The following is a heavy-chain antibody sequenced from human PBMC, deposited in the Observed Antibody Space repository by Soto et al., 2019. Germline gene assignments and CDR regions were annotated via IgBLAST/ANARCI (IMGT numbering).Heavy chain of an antibody. Sequence: SETLSLTCTVSGDSISRYYWSWIRQSAGKGLEWIGRTYITGDTNYNPSLKGRVTMSVDGSKNQLSLRLSSVTAADTAVYYCAREYTETVDGPTPYYFDYWGQGTPVTVSS. CDR3: AREYTETVDGPTPYYFDY. J-gene: IGHJ4*02. CDR1: GDSISRYY. D-gene: IGHD6-19*01. V-gene: IGHV4-4*07. CDR2: TYITGDT.